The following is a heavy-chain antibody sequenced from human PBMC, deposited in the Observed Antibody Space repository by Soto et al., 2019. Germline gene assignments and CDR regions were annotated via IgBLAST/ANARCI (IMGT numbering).Heavy chain of an antibody. CDR2: VSGSGDST. D-gene: IGHD5-18*01. J-gene: IGHJ4*02. CDR3: AKDIYSRMSPYSRGGVFDY. V-gene: IGHV3-23*01. CDR1: GFTFSSYA. Sequence: EVQLLESGGGLVQPGGSLRLFCAASGFTFSSYAMSWVRQAPGRGLEWVSTVSGSGDSTYYADSVKGRFTISRDNSKSTLYLQMNSLRAEDTAVYYCAKDIYSRMSPYSRGGVFDYWGQGTLVTVSS.